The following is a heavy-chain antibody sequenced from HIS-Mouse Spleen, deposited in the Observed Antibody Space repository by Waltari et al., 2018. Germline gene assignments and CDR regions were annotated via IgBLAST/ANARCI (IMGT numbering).Heavy chain of an antibody. D-gene: IGHD3-10*01. Sequence: EVQLVETGGGLIQPGGSLRLSCAASGFTVHSNDLGWVRQTPGKGLEWVSVIYSGRSTYYADSVKGRFTISRDNSKNTLYLQMNSLRAEDTAVYYCARHYYYGSGSYYFDYWGQGTLVTVSS. CDR1: GFTVHSND. CDR3: ARHYYYGSGSYYFDY. CDR2: IYSGRST. J-gene: IGHJ4*02. V-gene: IGHV3-53*02.